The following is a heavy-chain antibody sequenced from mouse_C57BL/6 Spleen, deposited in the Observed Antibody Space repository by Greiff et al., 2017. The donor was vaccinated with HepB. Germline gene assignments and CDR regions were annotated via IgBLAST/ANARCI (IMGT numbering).Heavy chain of an antibody. V-gene: IGHV1-59*01. D-gene: IGHD1-1*02. CDR2: IDPSDSYT. J-gene: IGHJ2*01. CDR1: GYTFTSYW. CDR3: ARSDYGPLYFDY. Sequence: QVQLQQPGAELVRPGTSVKLSCKASGYTFTSYWMHWVKQRPGQGLEWIGVIDPSDSYTNYNQKFKGKATLTVDTSSSTAYMQLSSLTSEDSAVYYCARSDYGPLYFDYWGQGTTLTVSS.